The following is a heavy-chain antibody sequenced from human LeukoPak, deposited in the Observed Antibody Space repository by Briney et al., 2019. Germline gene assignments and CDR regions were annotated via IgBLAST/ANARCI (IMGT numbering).Heavy chain of an antibody. J-gene: IGHJ4*02. Sequence: PGGSLRLSCAASGFTFDDYGMSWVRQAPGKGLEWVSGINWNGGSIVYADSVKGRFTISRDNAKNSLYLQMNSLRAEDTALYYCARPTFLGSSYPDFDYWGQGTLVTVSS. CDR2: INWNGGSI. CDR3: ARPTFLGSSYPDFDY. V-gene: IGHV3-20*04. CDR1: GFTFDDYG. D-gene: IGHD1-26*01.